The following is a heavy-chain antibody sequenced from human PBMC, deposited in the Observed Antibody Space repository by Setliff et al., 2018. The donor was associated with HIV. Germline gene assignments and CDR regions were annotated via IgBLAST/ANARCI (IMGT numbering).Heavy chain of an antibody. CDR2: IGAFNGNT. D-gene: IGHD6-19*01. CDR3: ARVLDPGIAVATHAFDI. CDR1: GYTFTDFG. V-gene: IGHV1-18*01. J-gene: IGHJ3*02. Sequence: ASVKVSCKASGYTFTDFGITWVRQAPGQGLEWMGWIGAFNGNTHYPQNLQGRVTMTTDTSTRTAYMELRSLRSDDTAVYYCARVLDPGIAVATHAFDIWGQGTMVTVSS.